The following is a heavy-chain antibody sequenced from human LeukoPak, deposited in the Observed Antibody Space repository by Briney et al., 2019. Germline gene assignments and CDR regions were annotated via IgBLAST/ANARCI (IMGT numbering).Heavy chain of an antibody. CDR3: ARYYVLELREGLDY. D-gene: IGHD1-26*01. CDR1: GYTFTSYY. J-gene: IGHJ4*02. CDR2: VNPNSGGT. V-gene: IGHV1-2*02. Sequence: ASVKVSCKASGYTFTSYYMHWVRQAPGQGLEWMGWVNPNSGGTNYAQKFQGRVTMTRDTSISTAYMELSRLRSDDTAVYYCARYYVLELREGLDYWGQGTLVTVSS.